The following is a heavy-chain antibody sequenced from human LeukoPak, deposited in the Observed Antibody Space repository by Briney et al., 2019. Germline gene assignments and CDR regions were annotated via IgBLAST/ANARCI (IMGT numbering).Heavy chain of an antibody. D-gene: IGHD3-22*01. Sequence: AGGSLRLSCAASGFTFSSYAMSWVGQAPGQGLEWVSAISGSGGSTYYADSVKGRLTISRDNSKNTLYLQMNSLRAKDAAVYYCAKAFYDSSGYSCLDYWGQGTLVTASS. V-gene: IGHV3-23*01. CDR1: GFTFSSYA. CDR3: AKAFYDSSGYSCLDY. J-gene: IGHJ4*02. CDR2: ISGSGGST.